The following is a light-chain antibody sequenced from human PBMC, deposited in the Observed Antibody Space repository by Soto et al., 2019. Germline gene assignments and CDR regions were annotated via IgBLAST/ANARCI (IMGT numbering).Light chain of an antibody. CDR3: QQYNNWPLLT. J-gene: IGKJ4*01. CDR2: GAS. V-gene: IGKV3D-15*01. CDR1: QSVSSN. Sequence: EIVMTQSPATLSVSPGERATLSCRASQSVSSNLAWYQQKPGQAPRLLIYGASTRATGIPARFSGSGSGTEFTLTIGSLQSEDFGVYYCQQYNNWPLLTFGGGTKVEIK.